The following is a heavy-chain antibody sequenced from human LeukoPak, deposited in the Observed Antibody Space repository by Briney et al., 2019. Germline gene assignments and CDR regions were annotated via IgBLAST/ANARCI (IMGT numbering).Heavy chain of an antibody. Sequence: SETLSLTCAVYGVSFSGYYWSWIRQPPGKGLEWIGEINHSGSTNYNPSLKSRVTISVDTSKNQFSLKLSSVTAADTAVYYCAREDYYDSSGYYYPTDYWGQGTLVTVSS. J-gene: IGHJ4*02. CDR3: AREDYYDSSGYYYPTDY. V-gene: IGHV4-34*01. CDR1: GVSFSGYY. CDR2: INHSGST. D-gene: IGHD3-22*01.